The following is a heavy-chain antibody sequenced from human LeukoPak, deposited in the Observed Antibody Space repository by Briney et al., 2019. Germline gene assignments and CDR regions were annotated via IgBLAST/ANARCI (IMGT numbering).Heavy chain of an antibody. V-gene: IGHV4-59*01. CDR3: ARDARLGAFDI. CDR1: GGSISSYY. D-gene: IGHD6-19*01. Sequence: NPSETLSLTYTVSGGSISSYYWSWIRQPPGKGLEWIGYIYYSGSTNYNPSLKSRVTISVDTSKNQFSLKLSSVTAADTAVYYCARDARLGAFDIWGQGTMVTVSS. J-gene: IGHJ3*02. CDR2: IYYSGST.